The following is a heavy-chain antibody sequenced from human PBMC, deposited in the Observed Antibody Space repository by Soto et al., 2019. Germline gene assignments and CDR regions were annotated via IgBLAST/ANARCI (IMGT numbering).Heavy chain of an antibody. CDR1: GFTFSSYG. D-gene: IGHD3-10*01. CDR3: AKGPNVLLWFGENYYYRDV. J-gene: IGHJ6*03. Sequence: GGSLRLSCAASGFTFSSYGMHWVRQAPGKGLEWVAVISYDGSNKYYADSVKGRFTISRDNSKNTLYLQMNSLRAEDTAVYYCAKGPNVLLWFGENYYYRDVWGKGTTVTVSS. V-gene: IGHV3-30*18. CDR2: ISYDGSNK.